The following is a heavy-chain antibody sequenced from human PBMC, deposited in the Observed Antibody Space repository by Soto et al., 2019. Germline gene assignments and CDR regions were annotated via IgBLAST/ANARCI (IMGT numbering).Heavy chain of an antibody. J-gene: IGHJ4*02. Sequence: QVQLVQSGAEVKKPGASVKVSCKASGYNFTSYAMHWVRQAPGQRLEWMGWINAGNGNTKYSQKFQGRVTITRDTSASTAYMELSSLRSEDTAVYYCARDPSLLTYGGKDKTGFDYWGQGTLVTVSS. CDR3: ARDPSLLTYGGKDKTGFDY. D-gene: IGHD4-17*01. CDR2: INAGNGNT. CDR1: GYNFTSYA. V-gene: IGHV1-3*01.